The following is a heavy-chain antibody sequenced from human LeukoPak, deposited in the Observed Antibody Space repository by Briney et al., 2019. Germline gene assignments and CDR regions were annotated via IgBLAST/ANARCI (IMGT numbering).Heavy chain of an antibody. D-gene: IGHD5-12*01. CDR3: ARGGFRGYSGYVSYNWFDP. Sequence: SETLSLTCAVYGGSFSGYYWSWIRQPPGKGLEWIGEINHSGSTNYNPSLKSRGTISVDTSKNQFSLKLSSVTAADTAVYYCARGGFRGYSGYVSYNWFDPWGQGTLVTVSS. V-gene: IGHV4-34*01. J-gene: IGHJ5*02. CDR2: INHSGST. CDR1: GGSFSGYY.